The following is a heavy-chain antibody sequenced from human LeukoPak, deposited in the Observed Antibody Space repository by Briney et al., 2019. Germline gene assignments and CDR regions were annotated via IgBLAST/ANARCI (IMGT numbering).Heavy chain of an antibody. CDR1: GFTFSSYG. V-gene: IGHV3-23*01. CDR2: ISGSGLNT. J-gene: IGHJ4*02. CDR3: AKSGDWGFIVVVPAAPYYFDY. Sequence: PGGSLRLSCAASGFTFSSYGMNWVRQAPGKGLEWVSSISGSGLNTYYADSVKGRFTISRDKSKNTLYLQMNSLRAEDTAVYYCAKSGDWGFIVVVPAAPYYFDYWGQGTLVTVSS. D-gene: IGHD2-2*01.